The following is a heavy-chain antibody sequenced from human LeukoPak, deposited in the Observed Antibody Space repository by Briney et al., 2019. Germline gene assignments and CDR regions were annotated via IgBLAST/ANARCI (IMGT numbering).Heavy chain of an antibody. Sequence: GGSLRLSCAASGFTFSSYAMHWVRQAPGKGLEWVAVISYDGSNKYYADSVKGRFTISRDNSKNTLYLQMNSLRAEDTAVYYCAKDQIAAAGTPYYFDYWGQGTLVTVSS. V-gene: IGHV3-30-3*01. CDR3: AKDQIAAAGTPYYFDY. CDR1: GFTFSSYA. J-gene: IGHJ4*02. D-gene: IGHD6-13*01. CDR2: ISYDGSNK.